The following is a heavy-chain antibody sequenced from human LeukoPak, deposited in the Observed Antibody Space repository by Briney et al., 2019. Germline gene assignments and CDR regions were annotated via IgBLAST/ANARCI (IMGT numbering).Heavy chain of an antibody. J-gene: IGHJ3*02. CDR2: IFPGDSDT. CDR1: EYSFTYYW. CDR3: ARHERVRAFDI. V-gene: IGHV5-51*01. Sequence: GESLKISCKGSEYSFTYYWIGWVRQVPGKGLEWMGIIFPGDSDTRYSPSFQGQVTISVDKSISTAYLQWSSLKASDSAMYYCARHERVRAFDIWGQGTMVTVSS. D-gene: IGHD1-1*01.